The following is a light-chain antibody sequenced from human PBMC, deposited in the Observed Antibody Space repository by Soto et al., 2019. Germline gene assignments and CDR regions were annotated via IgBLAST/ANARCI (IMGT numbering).Light chain of an antibody. CDR1: QTIVSTY. J-gene: IGKJ1*01. CDR2: GTS. Sequence: EVVLTQSPGTLSLSPGERATLYCRTSQTIVSTYIAWYQQKAGQAPRLLMYGTSSRATGIPDRFSGSGSGTDFTLTISSVEPEDFAIYYCQQYSGSPPRTFGQGTKVEIK. V-gene: IGKV3-20*01. CDR3: QQYSGSPPRT.